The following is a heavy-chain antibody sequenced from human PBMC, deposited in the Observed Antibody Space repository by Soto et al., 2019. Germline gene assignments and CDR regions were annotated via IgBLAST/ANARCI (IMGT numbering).Heavy chain of an antibody. CDR3: ARAPKGGVFDF. V-gene: IGHV3-11*01. J-gene: IGHJ4*02. CDR1: GFTFGDYY. Sequence: GGPLRLSCAASGFTFGDYYMSWIRQAPGKGLEWVSYISSSGSNTYYAESMKGRFRISRDSANNSLYLQMNSLRAEDTAVYYCARAPKGGVFDFWGQGALVTVSS. CDR2: ISSSGSNT. D-gene: IGHD3-16*01.